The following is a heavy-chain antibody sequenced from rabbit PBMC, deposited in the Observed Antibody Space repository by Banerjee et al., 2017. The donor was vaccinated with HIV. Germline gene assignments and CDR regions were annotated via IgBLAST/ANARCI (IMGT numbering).Heavy chain of an antibody. J-gene: IGHJ6*01. CDR1: GFDLSTYH. Sequence: QEQLEESGGGLVKPEGSLTLTCTASGFDLSTYHMCWVRQAPGKGLEWIACIDLGNSGSTYYASWAKGRFTISKTSSTTVTLQMTSLTAADTATYFCARDGGSTYDIDGRFGLWGPGTLVTVS. CDR2: IDLGNSGST. CDR3: ARDGGSTYDIDGRFGL. V-gene: IGHV1S45*01. D-gene: IGHD8-1*01.